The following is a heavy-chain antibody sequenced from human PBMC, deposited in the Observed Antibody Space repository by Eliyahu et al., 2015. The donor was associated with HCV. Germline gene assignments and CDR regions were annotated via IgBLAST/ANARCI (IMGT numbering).Heavy chain of an antibody. Sequence: QVQLQQWGAGLLKPSETLSLSCAVYGESFSDNYWSWIRQPPGKGLEWIGEIIHSGSTNYNPSPKSRVTISVDTSKNQFSLRLSSVTAADTAVYYCARGSTKGLRYWGQGTLVTVSS. CDR1: GESFSDNY. J-gene: IGHJ4*02. CDR2: IIHSGST. V-gene: IGHV4-34*01. CDR3: ARGSTKGLRY. D-gene: IGHD2-8*01.